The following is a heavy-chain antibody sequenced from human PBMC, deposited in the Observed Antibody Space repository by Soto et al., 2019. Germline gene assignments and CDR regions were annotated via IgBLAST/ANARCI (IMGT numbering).Heavy chain of an antibody. Sequence: QVQLVQSGAEVKKPGSSVKVSCKASGGTFSSYTISWVRQAPGQGLEWMGRILPILGIANYAQKFQGRVTITADKTTSTAXXXLSXXXXXXXXXXXXXXXPSIAAADLDWYFDLWGRGTLVTVSS. CDR2: ILPILGIA. CDR3: XXXPSIAAADLDWYFDL. D-gene: IGHD6-13*01. J-gene: IGHJ2*01. V-gene: IGHV1-69*02. CDR1: GGTFSSYT.